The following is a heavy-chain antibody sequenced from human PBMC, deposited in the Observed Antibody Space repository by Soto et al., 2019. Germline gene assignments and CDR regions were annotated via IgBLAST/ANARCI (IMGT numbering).Heavy chain of an antibody. CDR1: GYSISSSNW. CDR2: IYYSGTT. J-gene: IGHJ6*02. D-gene: IGHD3-10*01. CDR3: VRQGFGALHGLVDV. Sequence: PSETLSLTCAVSGYSISSSNWWGWIRQPPGKGLEWIGYIYYSGTTYYNPSLKSRVTISADTSKSQFSLKLTSVTATDTAVYYCVRQGFGALHGLVDVWGQGTTVTVSS. V-gene: IGHV4-28*01.